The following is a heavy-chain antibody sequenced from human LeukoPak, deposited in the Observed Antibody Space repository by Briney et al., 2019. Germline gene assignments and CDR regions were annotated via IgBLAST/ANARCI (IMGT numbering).Heavy chain of an antibody. CDR1: GGTFSSYA. CDR3: ARHPPYYDILTGYYYYYYGMDV. CDR2: IIPIFGTA. V-gene: IGHV1-69*13. J-gene: IGHJ6*04. Sequence: SVKVSCKASGGTFSSYAISWVRQAPGQRLEWMGGIIPIFGTANYAQKFQGRVTITADESTSTAYMELSSLRSEDTAVYYCARHPPYYDILTGYYYYYYGMDVWGKGTTVTVSS. D-gene: IGHD3-9*01.